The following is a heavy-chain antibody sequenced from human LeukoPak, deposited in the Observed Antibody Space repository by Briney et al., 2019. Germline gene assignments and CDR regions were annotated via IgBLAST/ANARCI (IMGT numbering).Heavy chain of an antibody. Sequence: GGSLRLSCAASGFTFSSYSMNWVRQAPGKGLEWVSSISSSSSYIYYADSVKGRFTISRDNAKNSLYLQMNSLRAEDTAVYYCARDLVSSSRYGGAFDIWGQGIMVTVSS. CDR2: ISSSSSYI. V-gene: IGHV3-21*01. D-gene: IGHD6-13*01. CDR1: GFTFSSYS. CDR3: ARDLVSSSRYGGAFDI. J-gene: IGHJ3*02.